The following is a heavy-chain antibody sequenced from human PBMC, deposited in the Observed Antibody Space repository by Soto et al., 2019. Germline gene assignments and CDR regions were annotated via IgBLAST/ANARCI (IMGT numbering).Heavy chain of an antibody. CDR2: INPSGGST. CDR3: ARDSRVVVPAAWYYFDY. CDR1: GYTFTSYY. D-gene: IGHD2-2*01. J-gene: IGHJ4*02. V-gene: IGHV1-46*03. Sequence: ASVKVSCKASGYTFTSYYMHWVRQAPGQGLEWMGIINPSGGSTSYAQKFQGRVTMTRDTSTSTVYMELSSLRSEDTAVYYCARDSRVVVPAAWYYFDYWGQGTLVTVSS.